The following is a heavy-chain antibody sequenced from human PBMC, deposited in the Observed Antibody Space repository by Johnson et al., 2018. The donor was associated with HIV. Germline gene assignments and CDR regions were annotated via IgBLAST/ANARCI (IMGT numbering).Heavy chain of an antibody. CDR2: IFSVGNA. CDR3: AKDVAFRDDAFDI. D-gene: IGHD2-21*01. CDR1: GITVSSNY. V-gene: IGHV3-66*02. Sequence: VQLVESGGGLVQPGGSLRLSCAASGITVSSNYMSWVRQAPGKGLEWVSVIFSVGNAYYADSVKGRFTISRDNSKNTLYLQMNSLRAEDTAVYYCAKDVAFRDDAFDIWGQGTMVTVSS. J-gene: IGHJ3*02.